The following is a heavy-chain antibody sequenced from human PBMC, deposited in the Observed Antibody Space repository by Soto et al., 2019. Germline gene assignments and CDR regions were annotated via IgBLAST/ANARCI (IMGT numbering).Heavy chain of an antibody. V-gene: IGHV4-59*01. Sequence: SETLSLTCTVSGGSISSYYWSWIQQPPGKGLEWIGYIYYSGSTNYNPSLKSRVTISVDTSKNQFSLKLSSVTAADTAVYYWARGARWLQLLLDYWGQGTLVTVSS. D-gene: IGHD5-12*01. J-gene: IGHJ4*02. CDR2: IYYSGST. CDR3: ARGARWLQLLLDY. CDR1: GGSISSYY.